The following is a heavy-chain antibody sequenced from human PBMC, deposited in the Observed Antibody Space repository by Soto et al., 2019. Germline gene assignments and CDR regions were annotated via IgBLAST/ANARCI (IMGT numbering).Heavy chain of an antibody. J-gene: IGHJ4*02. CDR3: ARVGIAVAGVFGY. D-gene: IGHD6-19*01. CDR2: INPNSGGT. V-gene: IGHV1-2*02. Sequence: ASVKVSCKASAYTFTGYYMHWVRQAPGQGLEWMGWINPNSGGTNYAQKFQGRVTMTRDTSISTAYMELSRLRSDDTAVYYCARVGIAVAGVFGYWGQGTLVTVSS. CDR1: AYTFTGYY.